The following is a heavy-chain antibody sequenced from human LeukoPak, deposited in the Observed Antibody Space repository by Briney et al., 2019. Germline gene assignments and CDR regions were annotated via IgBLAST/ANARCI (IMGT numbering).Heavy chain of an antibody. J-gene: IGHJ6*03. V-gene: IGHV1-18*04. CDR1: GYTFTGYY. CDR3: ARVEQLVRSHMDV. Sequence: GASVKVSCKASGYTFTGYYMHWVRQAPGQGLEWMGWISAYNGNTNYAQKLQGRVTMTTDTSTSTAYMELRSLRSDDTAVYYCARVEQLVRSHMDVWGKGTTVTVSS. D-gene: IGHD6-6*01. CDR2: ISAYNGNT.